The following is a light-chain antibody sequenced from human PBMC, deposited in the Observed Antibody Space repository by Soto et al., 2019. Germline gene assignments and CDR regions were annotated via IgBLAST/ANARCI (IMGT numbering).Light chain of an antibody. Sequence: DIPMTQSPSTLSASVGDRVTITCRSSHIIDSWLAWYQQKPGRAPKLLIYRASTLETGVPSRFSGGGFGTEFSLTISSLQPDDFATYYCLQYNTYSVYTFGQGTKLEIK. CDR1: HIIDSW. J-gene: IGKJ2*01. V-gene: IGKV1-5*03. CDR3: LQYNTYSVYT. CDR2: RAS.